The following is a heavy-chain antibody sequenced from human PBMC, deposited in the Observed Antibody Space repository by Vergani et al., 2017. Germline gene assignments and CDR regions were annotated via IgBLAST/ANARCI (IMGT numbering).Heavy chain of an antibody. CDR2: IYYSGST. J-gene: IGHJ4*02. CDR1: GGSISSSSYY. Sequence: QLQLQESGPGLVKPSETLSLTCTVSGGSISSSSYYWGWIRQPPGKGLEWIGSIYYSGSTYYNPSLKSRFTISVDTSKNQFSLKLSSVTAADTAVYYCSRDGSLSSGYYFYWGQGTLVTVSS. CDR3: SRDGSLSSGYYFY. V-gene: IGHV4-39*07. D-gene: IGHD3-22*01.